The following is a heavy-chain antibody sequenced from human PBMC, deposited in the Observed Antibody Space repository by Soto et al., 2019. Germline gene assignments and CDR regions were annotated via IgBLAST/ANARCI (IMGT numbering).Heavy chain of an antibody. D-gene: IGHD6-13*01. V-gene: IGHV1-69*13. CDR2: IIPIFGTA. CDR3: ARANDPRKQQLAH. Sequence: VASVKVSCKASGGTFSSYAISWVRQAPGQGLEWMGGIIPIFGTANYAQKFQGRVTITADESTSTAYMELSSLRSEDTAVYYCARANDPRKQQLAHWGQGTLVTVSS. CDR1: GGTFSSYA. J-gene: IGHJ4*02.